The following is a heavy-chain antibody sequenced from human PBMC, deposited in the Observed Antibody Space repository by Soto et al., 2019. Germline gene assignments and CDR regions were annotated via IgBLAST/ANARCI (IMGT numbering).Heavy chain of an antibody. V-gene: IGHV3-15*07. Sequence: GGSLRLSCAASGFTFSNAWMNWVRQAPGKGLEWVGRIKSKTDGGTTDYAAPVKGRFTISRDDSKNTLYLQMNSLKTEDTAVYYRTTPALFDWSNYYYYGMDVWGQGTTVTVSS. J-gene: IGHJ6*02. CDR2: IKSKTDGGTT. D-gene: IGHD3-9*01. CDR3: TTPALFDWSNYYYYGMDV. CDR1: GFTFSNAW.